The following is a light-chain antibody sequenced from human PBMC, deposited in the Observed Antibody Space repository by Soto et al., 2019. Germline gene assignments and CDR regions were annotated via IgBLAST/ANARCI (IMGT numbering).Light chain of an antibody. J-gene: IGLJ3*02. CDR2: VNS. CDR1: SSNIGAGYG. Sequence: QSVLTQPPSVSGAPGQRVTISCTGNSSNIGAGYGVHWYQQLPGTAPKLLIYVNSNRPSGVPDRFSGSKSGTSASLAITGLQVEDEADYYCQSYDSSLSGWVFGGGTKLTVL. V-gene: IGLV1-40*01. CDR3: QSYDSSLSGWV.